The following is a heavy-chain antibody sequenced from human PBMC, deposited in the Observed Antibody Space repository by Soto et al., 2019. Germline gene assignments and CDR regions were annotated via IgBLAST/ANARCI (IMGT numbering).Heavy chain of an antibody. V-gene: IGHV3-23*01. D-gene: IGHD2-21*02. J-gene: IGHJ4*02. CDR3: AKDDFTDRGDDYFDY. Sequence: GGSLRLSCAASGFSFTNFAMSWVRQAPGKGLEWVAGIGASGDITWYADSVKGRLSISRDNSKNTLFLQLNSLRFEDTAVYYCAKDDFTDRGDDYFDYWGPGTLVTV. CDR1: GFSFTNFA. CDR2: IGASGDIT.